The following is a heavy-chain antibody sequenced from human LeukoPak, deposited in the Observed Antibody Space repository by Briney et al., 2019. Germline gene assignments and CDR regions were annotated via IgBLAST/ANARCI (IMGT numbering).Heavy chain of an antibody. V-gene: IGHV4-39*01. D-gene: IGHD3-22*01. J-gene: IGHJ6*03. CDR3: ARLLYHYDSSGYYSYYYYYYMDV. Sequence: ASETLSLTCTVSGGSISSSSYYWGWIRQPPGKGLEWIGSIYYSGSTYYIPSLKSRVTISVDTSKNQFSLKLSSVTAADTAVYYCARLLYHYDSSGYYSYYYYYYMDVWGKGTTVTVSS. CDR1: GGSISSSSYY. CDR2: IYYSGST.